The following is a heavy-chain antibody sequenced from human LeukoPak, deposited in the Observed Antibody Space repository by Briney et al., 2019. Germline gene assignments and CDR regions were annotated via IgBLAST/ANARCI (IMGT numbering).Heavy chain of an antibody. CDR2: INPNSGGT. Sequence: ASVKVSCKASGNTFTGYYMHWVRQAPGQELEWMGGINPNSGGTNYAQKFQGRVTMTRDTSISSAYMELSRLRSDDTAVYYCARRPQYCRGGACYDWGQGTLVTVSS. V-gene: IGHV1-2*02. CDR1: GNTFTGYY. D-gene: IGHD2-15*01. CDR3: ARRPQYCRGGACYD. J-gene: IGHJ4*02.